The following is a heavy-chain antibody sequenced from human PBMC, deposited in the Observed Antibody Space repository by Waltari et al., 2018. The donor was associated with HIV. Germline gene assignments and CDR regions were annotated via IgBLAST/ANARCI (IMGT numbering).Heavy chain of an antibody. D-gene: IGHD6-19*01. J-gene: IGHJ4*02. CDR1: GFTFSSYA. V-gene: IGHV3-30*18. CDR2: ISYHGDDK. Sequence: QVHLVESGGGVVQPGRSLRLSCAASGFTFSSYAMHWVRQAPGKGLECVAVISYHGDDKYYADSVKGRFTISRDNSKNTLYLQMNSLRAEDTAVYYCAKGASGWSPGYWGQGTLVTVSS. CDR3: AKGASGWSPGY.